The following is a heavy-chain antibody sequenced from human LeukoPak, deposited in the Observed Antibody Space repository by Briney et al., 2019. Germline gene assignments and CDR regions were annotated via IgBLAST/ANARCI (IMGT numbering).Heavy chain of an antibody. Sequence: SETLSLTCTVSGGSINNYYWSWIRQPPPGGLGLVWDVYYNGLTRYNPSLNSRVTISVDTSKNQFSLKVNSVTAADTAIYYCARYCNDGTCFSKALDYWGQGTLATVSS. V-gene: IGHV4-59*08. D-gene: IGHD2-15*01. CDR1: GGSINNYY. J-gene: IGHJ4*02. CDR2: VYYNGLT. CDR3: ARYCNDGTCFSKALDY.